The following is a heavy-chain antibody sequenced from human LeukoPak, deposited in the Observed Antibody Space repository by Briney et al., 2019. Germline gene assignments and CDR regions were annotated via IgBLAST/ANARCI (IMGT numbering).Heavy chain of an antibody. V-gene: IGHV3-33*06. CDR1: GFTFSSYG. D-gene: IGHD3-3*01. CDR3: AKGVGTYYDFWSGYPPMDA. J-gene: IGHJ6*03. CDR2: IWYDGSNK. Sequence: GRSLRLSCAASGFTFSSYGMHWVRQAPGKGLEWVAVIWYDGSNKYYADSVKGRFTISRDNSKNTLYLQMNSLRAEDTAVYYCAKGVGTYYDFWSGYPPMDAWGKGTTVTVSS.